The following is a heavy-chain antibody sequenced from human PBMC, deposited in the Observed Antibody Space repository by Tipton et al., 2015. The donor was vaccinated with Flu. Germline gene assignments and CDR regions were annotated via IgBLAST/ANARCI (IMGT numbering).Heavy chain of an antibody. CDR3: ASDRLARGAVIGPLFD. CDR1: GGSFSTYA. D-gene: IGHD3-10*01. V-gene: IGHV1-69*12. CDR2: IVPRFGSG. Sequence: QVQLVQSGAEVKKPGSSVKVSCKASGGSFSTYAISWVRQAPGQGLEWMGGIVPRFGSGTYAQKFQGRVTITADVGTSTVYMELRSLTSEDTAVYYCASDRLARGAVIGPLFDWGQGTLVSVSS. J-gene: IGHJ4*02.